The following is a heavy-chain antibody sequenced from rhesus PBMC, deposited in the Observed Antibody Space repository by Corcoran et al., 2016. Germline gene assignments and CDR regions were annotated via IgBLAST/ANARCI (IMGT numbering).Heavy chain of an antibody. CDR1: GGSISSGYD. Sequence: QVQLKESGPGVVKPSETLSLTCAVSGGSISSGYDWTWIRQSPGKGLEWIGYIYGSSGSTNYNPSLKNRGTISKDASKNQFSLTISSVTAADTAVYYCARPQTSGWADVFEFWGQGLRVIVSS. CDR3: ARPQTSGWADVFEF. CDR2: IYGSSGST. D-gene: IGHD6-31*01. J-gene: IGHJ3*01. V-gene: IGHV4-76*01.